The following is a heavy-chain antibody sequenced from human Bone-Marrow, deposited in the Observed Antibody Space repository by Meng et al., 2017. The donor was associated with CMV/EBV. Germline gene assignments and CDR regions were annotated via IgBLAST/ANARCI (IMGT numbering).Heavy chain of an antibody. J-gene: IGHJ4*02. CDR3: ARGGAAPDY. D-gene: IGHD6-6*01. Sequence: VAVVESGAEVNKPGASGKVSGNTSGDNFTGYYMQWVRQAPGQGLGWMGWINPNSGGTNYAQKFQGRVTMTRDTAISTAYRELSRLRSDDTAVYYCARGGAAPDYWGQGTLVTVSS. CDR1: GDNFTGYY. CDR2: INPNSGGT. V-gene: IGHV1-2*02.